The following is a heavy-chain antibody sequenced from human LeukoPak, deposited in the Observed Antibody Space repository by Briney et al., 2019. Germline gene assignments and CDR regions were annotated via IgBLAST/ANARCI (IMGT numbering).Heavy chain of an antibody. CDR3: ARGTIVVVPAARGAAFDI. J-gene: IGHJ3*02. V-gene: IGHV1-18*01. CDR2: ISAYNGNT. Sequence: ASVKVSCKASGYTFTSYGISWVRQAPGQGLEWMGWISAYNGNTNYAQKLQGRVTMTTDTSTSTAYMELRSLRSDDTAVYYCARGTIVVVPAARGAAFDIWGQGTMVTVSS. D-gene: IGHD2-2*01. CDR1: GYTFTSYG.